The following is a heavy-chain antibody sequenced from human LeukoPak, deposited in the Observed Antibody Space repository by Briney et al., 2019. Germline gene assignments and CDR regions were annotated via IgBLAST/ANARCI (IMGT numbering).Heavy chain of an antibody. V-gene: IGHV1-2*02. Sequence: ASVKVSCKASGYTFTCYYMHWVRQAPGQGLEWMGWINPNSGGTNYAQKFQGRVTMTRDTSISTAYMELSRLRSDDTAVYYCARGPYYYDSSGYYGAFDIWGQGTMVTVSS. D-gene: IGHD3-22*01. J-gene: IGHJ3*02. CDR1: GYTFTCYY. CDR2: INPNSGGT. CDR3: ARGPYYYDSSGYYGAFDI.